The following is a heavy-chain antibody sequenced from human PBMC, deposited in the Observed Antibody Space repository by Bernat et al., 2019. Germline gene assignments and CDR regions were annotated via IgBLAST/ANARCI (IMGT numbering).Heavy chain of an antibody. CDR2: ISGSGGST. CDR1: GFTFSSYA. D-gene: IGHD3-9*01. J-gene: IGHJ6*02. V-gene: IGHV3-23*01. Sequence: EVQLLESGGGLVQPGGSLRLSCAASGFTFSSYAMSWVRQAPGKGLEWVSAISGSGGSTYYADSVKGRFTISSDNSKNTLYLQMNSLRAEDSAVYYCAKGGILWLSEYDMVVWGQGTTVTVS. CDR3: AKGGILWLSEYDMVV.